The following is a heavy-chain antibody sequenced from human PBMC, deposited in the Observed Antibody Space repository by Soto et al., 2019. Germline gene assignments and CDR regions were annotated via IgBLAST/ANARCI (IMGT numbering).Heavy chain of an antibody. CDR1: GGTFSSYT. CDR3: ARGPDLHYFDY. Sequence: GASVKVSCKASGGTFSSYTISWVRQAPGQGLEWMGRIIPILGIANYAQKFQGRVTITADKSTSTAYMELSSLRSEDTAVYYCARGPDLHYFDYWGQGTLVTVSS. CDR2: IIPILGIA. V-gene: IGHV1-69*02. J-gene: IGHJ4*02.